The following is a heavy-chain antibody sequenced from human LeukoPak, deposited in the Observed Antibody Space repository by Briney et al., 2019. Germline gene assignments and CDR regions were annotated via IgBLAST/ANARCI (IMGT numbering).Heavy chain of an antibody. V-gene: IGHV3-21*01. CDR3: AELGITMIGGV. D-gene: IGHD3-10*02. J-gene: IGHJ6*04. Sequence: TGGSLRLSCAASGFTFSSYSMNWVRQAPGKGLEWVSSISSSSSYIYYADSVKGRFTISRDNAKNSLYLQMDSLRAEDTAVYYCAELGITMIGGVWGKGTTVTISS. CDR1: GFTFSSYS. CDR2: ISSSSSYI.